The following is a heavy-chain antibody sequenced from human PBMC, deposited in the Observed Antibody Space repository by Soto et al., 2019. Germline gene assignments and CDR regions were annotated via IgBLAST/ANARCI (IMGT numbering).Heavy chain of an antibody. Sequence: PGWSLRRSGAASGCTFSNAWMSWVRQAPGKGLEWVGRIKSKTDGGRTDYAAPVKGRFTISRDDSKSTLYLQMNSLKTEATAVYYCTTHMHYYAMDYWGQGTLVTVSS. J-gene: IGHJ4*02. V-gene: IGHV3-15*01. D-gene: IGHD3-10*01. CDR3: TTHMHYYAMDY. CDR2: IKSKTDGGRT. CDR1: GCTFSNAW.